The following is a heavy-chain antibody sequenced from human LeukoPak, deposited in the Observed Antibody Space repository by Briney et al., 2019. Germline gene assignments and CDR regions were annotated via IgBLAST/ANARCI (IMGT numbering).Heavy chain of an antibody. J-gene: IGHJ4*02. D-gene: IGHD2-2*01. CDR3: ASPDCSSTSCYAGRENY. V-gene: IGHV3-23*01. CDR2: ISGSGGST. CDR1: GLTFSSYA. Sequence: GGSLRLSCAASGLTFSSYAMSWVRQAPGKGLEWVSAISGSGGSTYYADSVKGRFTISRDNSKNTLYLQMNSQRAEDTAVYYCASPDCSSTSCYAGRENYWGQGTLVTVSS.